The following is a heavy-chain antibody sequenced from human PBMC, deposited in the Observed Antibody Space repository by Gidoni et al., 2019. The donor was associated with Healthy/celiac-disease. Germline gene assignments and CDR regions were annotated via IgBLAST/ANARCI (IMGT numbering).Heavy chain of an antibody. CDR1: GSTSSSHA. CDR3: AREWSRVGATTSCFDY. CDR2: IIPIFGTA. J-gene: IGHJ4*02. V-gene: IGHV1-69*01. Sequence: QVHLAQSGSEVKKPASSVKVSCNAPGSTSSSHAISWGRQAPGQGLECLGGIIPIFGTANDAQKFQDRVTITADESTSTAYMELSSLRSEDTAVYYCAREWSRVGATTSCFDYWGQGTLVTVSS. D-gene: IGHD1-26*01.